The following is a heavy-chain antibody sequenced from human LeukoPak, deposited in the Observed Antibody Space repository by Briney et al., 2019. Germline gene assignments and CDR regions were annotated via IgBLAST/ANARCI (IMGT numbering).Heavy chain of an antibody. CDR3: ARSAARLRYYYAMDV. CDR1: GFTFSSYG. CDR2: IYSGDSGVST. Sequence: GGSLRLSCAASGFTFSSYGMHWVRQAPGKGLEWVSVIYSGDSGVSTYYADSVKGRFTISRHNSKNTLYLQMSSLRAEDTAVYFCARSAARLRYYYAMDVWGQGTTVTVCS. V-gene: IGHV3-NL1*01. D-gene: IGHD6-6*01. J-gene: IGHJ6*02.